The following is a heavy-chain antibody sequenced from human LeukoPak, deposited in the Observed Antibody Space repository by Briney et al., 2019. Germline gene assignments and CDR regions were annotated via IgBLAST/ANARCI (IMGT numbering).Heavy chain of an antibody. J-gene: IGHJ4*02. V-gene: IGHV3-7*03. CDR2: IKQDGSEK. CDR1: GFTFSSYG. Sequence: GGSLRLSCAASGFTFSSYGMHWVRQAPGKGLEWVANIKQDGSEKYYVDSVKGRFTISRDNAKNSLYLQMNSLRAEDTAVYYCASQPPYCSSTSCYVDYWGQGTLVTVSS. CDR3: ASQPPYCSSTSCYVDY. D-gene: IGHD2-2*01.